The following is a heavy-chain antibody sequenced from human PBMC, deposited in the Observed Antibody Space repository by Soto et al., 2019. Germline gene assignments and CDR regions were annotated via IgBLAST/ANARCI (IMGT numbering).Heavy chain of an antibody. CDR2: INPKSGAS. V-gene: IGHV1-2*02. Sequence: ASVKVSCKAFGYSFIDYYIHWVRQAPGQGLEWMGWINPKSGASNYAQKFQGRVNMTGDTSLSAAYMELSSLTSDDTAVYYCTIELSTYNWFDPWGQGTQVTV. D-gene: IGHD3-10*01. J-gene: IGHJ5*02. CDR3: TIELSTYNWFDP. CDR1: GYSFIDYY.